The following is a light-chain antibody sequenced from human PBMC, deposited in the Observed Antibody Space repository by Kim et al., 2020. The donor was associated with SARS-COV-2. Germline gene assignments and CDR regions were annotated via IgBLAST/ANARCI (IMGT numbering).Light chain of an antibody. CDR1: SLRSYY. V-gene: IGLV3-19*01. J-gene: IGLJ2*01. CDR3: NSRDSNDNVV. Sequence: SSELTQDPAVSVALGQTVRITCQGDSLRSYYATWYQQKPGQAPILVIYGKNNRPSGIPDRFSGSSSGNTASLTITGTQAGDEAGYYCNSRDSNDNVVFGGETQLTVL. CDR2: GKN.